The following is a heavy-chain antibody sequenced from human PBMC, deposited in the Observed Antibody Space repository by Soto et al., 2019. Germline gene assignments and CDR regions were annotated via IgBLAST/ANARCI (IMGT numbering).Heavy chain of an antibody. CDR1: GFSLTSTAVG. J-gene: IGHJ4*02. D-gene: IGHD6-19*01. CDR3: AHGSGWLSDY. CDR2: IYWDDDN. Sequence: QITLKESGPTLVKPTQTLTLTCSFSGFSLTSTAVGVNWIRQPPGKALEWLALIYWDDDNHFSPSLKSRLSVTKDTSKNQVVLTMTNMDPVDTATYYCAHGSGWLSDYWGQGTLVTVSS. V-gene: IGHV2-5*02.